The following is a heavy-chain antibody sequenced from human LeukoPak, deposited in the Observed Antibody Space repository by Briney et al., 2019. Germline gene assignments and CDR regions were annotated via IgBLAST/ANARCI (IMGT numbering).Heavy chain of an antibody. J-gene: IGHJ4*02. CDR2: NKEDGTDK. D-gene: IGHD3-10*01. CDR1: GFTFSSYA. Sequence: PGGSLRLSCAASGFTFSSYAMSWVRQAPGKGLEWVAHNKEDGTDKDYGDSVKGRFTISRDNPKNSLFLQLNSLRAEDTAVYYCVRDRGWFPFDLWGQGTLVTVSS. CDR3: VRDRGWFPFDL. V-gene: IGHV3-7*01.